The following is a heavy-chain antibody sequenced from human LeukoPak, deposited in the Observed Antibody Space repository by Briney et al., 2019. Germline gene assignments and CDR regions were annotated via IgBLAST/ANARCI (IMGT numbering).Heavy chain of an antibody. Sequence: SETLSLTCTVSGGSISGYYWSWTRQPAGKGLEWIGRVYSSGSTNHNPSLKSRLTMSVDTSKNQVSLRLTSGTAADTAVYYCARDSGGGGYGLDVWGQGATVTVSS. V-gene: IGHV4-4*07. CDR3: ARDSGGGGYGLDV. CDR2: VYSSGST. CDR1: GGSISGYY. J-gene: IGHJ6*02.